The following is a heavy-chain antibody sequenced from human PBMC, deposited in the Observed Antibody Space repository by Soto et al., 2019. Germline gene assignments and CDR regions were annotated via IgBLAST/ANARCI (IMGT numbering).Heavy chain of an antibody. V-gene: IGHV3-30*18. Sequence: QVQLVESGGGVVQPGRSLRLSCAASGFTFSTYGMHWVRQAPGKGLEWVAVISYGGSKKYYADSVRGRFTISRDNSKNTLYLQMNSLRAEDTAVYYCAKDLSGYNYVYYRRFDYWGQGTLVTVSS. CDR3: AKDLSGYNYVYYRRFDY. CDR1: GFTFSTYG. D-gene: IGHD5-18*01. J-gene: IGHJ4*02. CDR2: ISYGGSKK.